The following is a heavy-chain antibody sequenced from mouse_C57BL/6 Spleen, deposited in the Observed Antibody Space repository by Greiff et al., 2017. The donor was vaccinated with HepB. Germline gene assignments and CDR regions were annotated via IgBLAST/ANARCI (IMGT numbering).Heavy chain of an antibody. CDR2: INPSSGYT. Sequence: VKLQESGAELARPGASVKMSCKASGYTFTSYTMHWVKQRPGQGLEWIGYINPSSGYTKYNQKFKDKATLTADKSSSTAYMQLSSLTSEYSAVYYCARLGYYYGSLYAMDYWGQGTSVTVSS. CDR3: ARLGYYYGSLYAMDY. J-gene: IGHJ4*01. D-gene: IGHD1-1*01. CDR1: GYTFTSYT. V-gene: IGHV1-4*01.